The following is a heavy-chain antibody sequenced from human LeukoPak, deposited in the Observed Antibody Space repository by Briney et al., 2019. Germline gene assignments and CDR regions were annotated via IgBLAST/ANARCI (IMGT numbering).Heavy chain of an antibody. CDR3: ARDIQYIGSIYYFDL. V-gene: IGHV3-7*03. CDR2: IKEDGSQK. J-gene: IGHJ4*02. CDR1: GFTFNSYW. Sequence: GGSLRLSCAASGFTFNSYWMTWVRQAPGKGLEWVANIKEDGSQKYYVDSVKGRFTISRDNTENSLYLQMNSLRAEDTAVYYCARDIQYIGSIYYFDLWGQGTLVTVSS. D-gene: IGHD1-26*01.